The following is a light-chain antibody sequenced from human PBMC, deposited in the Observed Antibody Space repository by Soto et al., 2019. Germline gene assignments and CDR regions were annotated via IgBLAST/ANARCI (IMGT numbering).Light chain of an antibody. J-gene: IGKJ2*01. CDR2: GAS. Sequence: EIVMTQSPAILSVSPGERATLSCRASQTVASNLAWYQQKPGQAPRLLIHGASTRATGVSARFSGSGSGTEFTLTISSLQYEDFAVYYCQQYHNWPPQYTFGQGTKLQIK. CDR1: QTVASN. V-gene: IGKV3-15*01. CDR3: QQYHNWPPQYT.